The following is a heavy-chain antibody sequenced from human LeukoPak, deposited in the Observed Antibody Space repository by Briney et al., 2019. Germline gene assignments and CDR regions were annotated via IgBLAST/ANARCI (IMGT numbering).Heavy chain of an antibody. CDR3: ARGADSIGYYSIFYFDY. D-gene: IGHD3-22*01. Sequence: SETLSLTCTVSGGSISRYYWNWIRQPPGKGLEWIGYIYYSGSTNYNPSLKSRVTISVDTSKNQFSLKLSSVTAADTAVYYCARGADSIGYYSIFYFDYWGQGTLVTVSS. CDR1: GGSISRYY. CDR2: IYYSGST. J-gene: IGHJ4*02. V-gene: IGHV4-59*01.